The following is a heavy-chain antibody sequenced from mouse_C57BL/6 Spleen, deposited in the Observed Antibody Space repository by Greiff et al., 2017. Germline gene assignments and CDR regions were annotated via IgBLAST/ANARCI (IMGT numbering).Heavy chain of an antibody. CDR3: TWGGGETYYFDY. Sequence: QVQLQQSGAELVRPGASVTLSCKASGYTFTDYEMHWVKQTPVHGLEWIGAIDPETGGTAYNQKFKGKAILTADKSSSTAYMELRSLTSEDSAVYYCTWGGGETYYFDYWGQGTTLTVSS. V-gene: IGHV1-15*01. CDR1: GYTFTDYE. CDR2: IDPETGGT. J-gene: IGHJ2*01.